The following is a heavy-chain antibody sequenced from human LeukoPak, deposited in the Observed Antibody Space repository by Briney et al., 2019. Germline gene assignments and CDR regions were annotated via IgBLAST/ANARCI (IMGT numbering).Heavy chain of an antibody. CDR1: GGSFSGYY. J-gene: IGHJ4*02. CDR2: IYYSGST. D-gene: IGHD3-22*01. CDR3: ARGVIYYDSSGFDY. Sequence: KPSETLSLTCAVYGGSFSGYYWSWIRQHPGKGLEWIGYIYYSGSTYYNPSLKSRVTISVDTSKNQFSLELSSVTAADTAVYYCARGVIYYDSSGFDYWGQGTLVTVSS. V-gene: IGHV4-31*11.